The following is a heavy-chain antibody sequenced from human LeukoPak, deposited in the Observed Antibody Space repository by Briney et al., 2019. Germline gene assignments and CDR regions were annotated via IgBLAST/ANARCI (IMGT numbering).Heavy chain of an antibody. J-gene: IGHJ3*02. V-gene: IGHV3-15*01. CDR2: IKSKTDGGTT. CDR3: RAMVRGVRPVRTGGAFDI. D-gene: IGHD3-10*01. Sequence: GGSLRLSCAASGFTFSNAWMSWVRQAPGKGLEWVGRIKSKTDGGTTDYAAPVKGRFTISRDDSKNTLYLQMNSLKTEDTAVYYCRAMVRGVRPVRTGGAFDIWGQGTMVTVSS. CDR1: GFTFSNAW.